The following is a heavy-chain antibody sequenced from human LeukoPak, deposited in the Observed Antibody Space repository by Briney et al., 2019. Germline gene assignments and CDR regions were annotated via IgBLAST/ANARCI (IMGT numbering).Heavy chain of an antibody. D-gene: IGHD5-18*01. CDR2: ISGDGNSP. Sequence: GGSLRLSCAASGFTFSIYAMTWVRQAPGKGLEWVSSISGDGNSPYYADSVKGRFTISRDNSRSTLFLQMSSLRADDTAVYYCAKDMEGGYSYGYEGYFDYWGQGTLVTVSS. V-gene: IGHV3-23*01. CDR3: AKDMEGGYSYGYEGYFDY. J-gene: IGHJ4*02. CDR1: GFTFSIYA.